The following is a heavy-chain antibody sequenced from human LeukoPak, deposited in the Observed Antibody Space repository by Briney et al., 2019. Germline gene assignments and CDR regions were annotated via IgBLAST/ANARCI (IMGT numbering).Heavy chain of an antibody. CDR1: GFTFSSYS. J-gene: IGHJ6*03. CDR3: ARDLRFLEWLSYPDYMDV. Sequence: GGSLRLSCAASGFTFSSYSMNWVRQAPGKGLEWVSYISSSSSTIYYAYSVKGRFTISRDNAKNSLYLQMNSLRAEDTAVYYCARDLRFLEWLSYPDYMDVWGKGTTVTVSS. D-gene: IGHD3-3*01. CDR2: ISSSSSTI. V-gene: IGHV3-48*01.